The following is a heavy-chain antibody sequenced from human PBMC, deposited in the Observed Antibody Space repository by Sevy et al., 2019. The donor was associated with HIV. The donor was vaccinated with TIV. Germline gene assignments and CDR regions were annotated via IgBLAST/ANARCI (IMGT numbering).Heavy chain of an antibody. CDR1: GGSISSGGYS. V-gene: IGHV4-30-2*01. CDR2: IYHSGST. Sequence: SETLSLTCAVSGGSISSGGYSWSWIRQPPGKGLEWIGYIYHSGSTYYNPSLKSRVTISVDRSKNQFSLKLSSVTAADTAVYYCARVGYCRGGSCPFDYWGQGTLVTVSS. J-gene: IGHJ4*02. CDR3: ARVGYCRGGSCPFDY. D-gene: IGHD2-15*01.